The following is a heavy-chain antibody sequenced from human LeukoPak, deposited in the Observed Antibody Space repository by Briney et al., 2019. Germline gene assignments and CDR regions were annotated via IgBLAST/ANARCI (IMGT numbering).Heavy chain of an antibody. CDR2: ISAYNGNT. CDR3: AREGYYDLRYFDWLGFDY. CDR1: GYTFTGYY. D-gene: IGHD3-9*01. Sequence: GASVKVSCKASGYTFTGYYMHWVRQAPGQGLEWMGWISAYNGNTNYAQKLQGRVTMTTDTSTSTAYMELRSLRSDDTAVYYCAREGYYDLRYFDWLGFDYWGQGTLVTVSS. J-gene: IGHJ4*02. V-gene: IGHV1-18*04.